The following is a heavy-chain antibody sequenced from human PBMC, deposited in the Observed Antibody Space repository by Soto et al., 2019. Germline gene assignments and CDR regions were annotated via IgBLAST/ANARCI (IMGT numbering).Heavy chain of an antibody. CDR3: ERVGRGIADRGDWFGP. J-gene: IGHJ5*02. Sequence: QVQLVQSGAEVKKPGSSVKVSCKASGGTFSSYAISWVRQAPGQGLEWMGGIIPIFGTANYAQKFQGRVTITADKSTRADYLELSSLRYEDTAVYYCERVGRGIADRGDWFGPRGQGTLVTVSS. CDR2: IIPIFGTA. CDR1: GGTFSSYA. D-gene: IGHD6-13*01. V-gene: IGHV1-69*06.